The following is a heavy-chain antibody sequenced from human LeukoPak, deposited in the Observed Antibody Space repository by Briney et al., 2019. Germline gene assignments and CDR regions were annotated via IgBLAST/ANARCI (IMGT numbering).Heavy chain of an antibody. CDR1: GGSISSYF. CDR3: ARVVSSWYYFDY. D-gene: IGHD6-13*01. J-gene: IGHJ4*02. V-gene: IGHV4-59*12. Sequence: SETLSPTCAVSGGSISSYFWSWVRQPPGKGLEWIGNIYYTGSTNYNPSLKSRVTMSVDTSKNQFSLKLSSVTAADTAMYYCARVVSSWYYFDYWGQGTLVTVSS. CDR2: IYYTGST.